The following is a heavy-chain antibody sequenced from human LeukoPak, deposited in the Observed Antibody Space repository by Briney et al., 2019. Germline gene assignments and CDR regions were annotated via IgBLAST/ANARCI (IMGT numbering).Heavy chain of an antibody. V-gene: IGHV4-39*01. J-gene: IGHJ4*02. D-gene: IGHD3-3*01. Sequence: SETLSLTCTVSGGSISSGGYYWSWLRQHPGKGLEWIGYIYYSGSTYYNPSLKSRVTISVDTSKNQFSLKLSSVTAADTAVYYCARASLEWLLKVDYWGQGTLVTVSS. CDR2: IYYSGST. CDR1: GGSISSGGYY. CDR3: ARASLEWLLKVDY.